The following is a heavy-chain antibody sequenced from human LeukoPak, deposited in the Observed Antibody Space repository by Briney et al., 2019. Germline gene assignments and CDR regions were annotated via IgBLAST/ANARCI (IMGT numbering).Heavy chain of an antibody. CDR2: IYSGGST. Sequence: AGGSLRLSCAASGFTVSSNYMSWVRQAPGKGLEWVSVIYSGGSTYYADSVKGRFTISRDNSKNTLYLQMNSLRAEDTAVYYCAKEGQDSSGYKHLDYWGQGTLVTVSS. D-gene: IGHD3-22*01. CDR1: GFTVSSNY. J-gene: IGHJ4*02. CDR3: AKEGQDSSGYKHLDY. V-gene: IGHV3-53*01.